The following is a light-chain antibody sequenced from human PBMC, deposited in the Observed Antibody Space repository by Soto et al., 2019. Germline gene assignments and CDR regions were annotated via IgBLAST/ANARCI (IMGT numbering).Light chain of an antibody. CDR2: WAS. V-gene: IGKV4-1*01. CDR3: QQDYSPPWT. Sequence: DCVMTQAPDSLAMSLGERATINCKSSQSVLYSSNNKNYLAWYQQKPGQPPKLLIYWASTRESGVPDRFSGSGSGTDFPLTISSLQAEDVAVYYCQQDYSPPWTFGQCTKVEIK. CDR1: QSVLYSSNNKNY. J-gene: IGKJ1*01.